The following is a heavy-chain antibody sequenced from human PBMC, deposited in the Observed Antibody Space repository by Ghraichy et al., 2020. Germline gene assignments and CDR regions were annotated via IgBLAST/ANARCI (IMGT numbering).Heavy chain of an antibody. D-gene: IGHD6-13*01. V-gene: IGHV4-39*01. CDR2: IYNTENT. J-gene: IGHJ5*01. CDR1: GGSISSSTYF. CDR3: ARPYSSSRNWFDS. Sequence: SETLSLTCTVSGGSISSSTYFWAWIRQPPGKGLEWIGSIYNTENTYYNPSLKSRVTISTDTSKNQFSLKLSSVTAADTAVYYCARPYSSSRNWFDSWGPGTLVTVSS.